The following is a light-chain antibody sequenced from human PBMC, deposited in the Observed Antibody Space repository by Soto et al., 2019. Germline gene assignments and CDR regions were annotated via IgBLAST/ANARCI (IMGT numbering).Light chain of an antibody. CDR3: QSYDSSLSGYV. CDR2: GNN. Sequence: QAVVTQPPSVSGAPGQRVTISCTGSSSNFGAGFDVHWYQQLPGTAPKLLIYGNNNRPSGVPDRFSGSKSGTSASLAIPGLQAEDEADYYCQSYDSSLSGYVFGTGTKLTVL. CDR1: SSNFGAGFD. V-gene: IGLV1-40*01. J-gene: IGLJ1*01.